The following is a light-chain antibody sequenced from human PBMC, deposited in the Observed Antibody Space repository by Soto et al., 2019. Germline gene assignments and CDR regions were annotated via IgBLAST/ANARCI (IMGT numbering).Light chain of an antibody. CDR2: GAS. CDR3: QQYGSSPKT. V-gene: IGKV3-20*01. Sequence: EIVITQSQATLSVSPGERATLSCTASQSVTSIYLAWYQQKPGQAPRLLIYGASSRVTGIPDRFSGSGSGTDFTLTISRMEPEDFAVYYCQQYGSSPKTFGQGTNVDIK. CDR1: QSVTSIY. J-gene: IGKJ1*01.